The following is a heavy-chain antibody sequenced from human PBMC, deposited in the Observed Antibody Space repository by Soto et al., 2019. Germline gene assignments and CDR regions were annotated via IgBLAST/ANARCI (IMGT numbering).Heavy chain of an antibody. CDR3: ALSEGDY. J-gene: IGHJ4*02. CDR2: IYWDDDK. D-gene: IGHD3-16*01. CDR1: GFSLSTSGVG. Sequence: QITLKESGPTLVKPTQTLTLTCTFSGFSLSTSGVGVGWIRQPPGKALEWLALIYWDDDKRYKPSLKSRLTITKDTSKNQVVLTVTNMDPLDTATYYCALSEGDYWGQGILVTVSS. V-gene: IGHV2-5*02.